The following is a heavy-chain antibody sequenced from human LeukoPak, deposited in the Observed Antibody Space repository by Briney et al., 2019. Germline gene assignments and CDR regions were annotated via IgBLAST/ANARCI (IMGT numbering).Heavy chain of an antibody. CDR3: ARASGYCSGGSCFSDWFDP. D-gene: IGHD2-15*01. CDR1: GYTFTIYG. J-gene: IGHJ5*02. Sequence: GASVKVSCKASGYTFTIYGISWVRQAPGQGLEWMGWISPYNGNTNYAQKLQGRVTMTTDTSTSTAYMELRSLRSDDTAVYYCARASGYCSGGSCFSDWFDPWGQGTLVTVSS. CDR2: ISPYNGNT. V-gene: IGHV1-18*01.